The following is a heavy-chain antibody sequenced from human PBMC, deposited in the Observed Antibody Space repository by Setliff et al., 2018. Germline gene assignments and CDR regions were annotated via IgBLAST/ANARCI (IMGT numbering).Heavy chain of an antibody. Sequence: GESLKISCKAAGYSFTKYWIGWVRQMPGKGLEWMGIIDPADSDTTYSPSFQGQVTISADKSIGTAYLQWSSLKASDTAIYYCARRGWGSSSGDCYSPKGCYCYYMDVWGKGTTVTVSS. CDR3: ARRGWGSSSGDCYSPKGCYCYYMDV. V-gene: IGHV5-51*01. CDR2: IDPADSDT. CDR1: GYSFTKYW. D-gene: IGHD2-21*02. J-gene: IGHJ6*03.